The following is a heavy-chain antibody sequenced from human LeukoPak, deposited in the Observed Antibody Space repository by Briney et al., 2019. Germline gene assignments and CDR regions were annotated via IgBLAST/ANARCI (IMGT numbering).Heavy chain of an antibody. J-gene: IGHJ4*02. V-gene: IGHV3-23*01. CDR3: ARDPTYYYDSSADY. CDR2: ISGSDGST. CDR1: GFTFSYYG. D-gene: IGHD3-22*01. Sequence: GGSLRLSCTASGFTFSYYGMHWVRQAPGKGLEWVSGISGSDGSTNYADSVKGRFTISRENSKNTLYLQMNSLRAEDTAVYYCARDPTYYYDSSADYWGQGTLVTVSS.